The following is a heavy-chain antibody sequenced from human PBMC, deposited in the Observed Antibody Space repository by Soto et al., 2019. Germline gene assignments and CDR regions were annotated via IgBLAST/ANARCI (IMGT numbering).Heavy chain of an antibody. D-gene: IGHD5-12*01. J-gene: IGHJ4*02. V-gene: IGHV3-23*01. CDR2: ISGSGGGT. CDR3: AKAWMDNARQRYFDH. Sequence: VGSLRLSCAASGFTFSSYAMSWVRQAPGKGLEWVSAISGSGGGTYCADSVKGRFTISRDNSKNTLYLQMNSLRAEDTAVYSCAKAWMDNARQRYFDHWGQGTLVTVSS. CDR1: GFTFSSYA.